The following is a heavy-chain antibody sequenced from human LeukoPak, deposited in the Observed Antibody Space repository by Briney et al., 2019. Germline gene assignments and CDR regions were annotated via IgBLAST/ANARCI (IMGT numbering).Heavy chain of an antibody. Sequence: PSETLSLTCTVSGGSISSGGYYWSWIRQHPGKGLEWIGYIYYSGSTYYNPSLKSRVTISVDTSKNQFSLKLSSVTAADTAVYYCARLSDAERWFDPWGQGTLVTVSS. J-gene: IGHJ5*02. CDR3: ARLSDAERWFDP. CDR1: GGSISSGGYY. V-gene: IGHV4-31*03. CDR2: IYYSGST.